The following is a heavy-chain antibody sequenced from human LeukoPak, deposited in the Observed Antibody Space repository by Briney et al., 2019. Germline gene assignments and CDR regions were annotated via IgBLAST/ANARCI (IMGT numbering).Heavy chain of an antibody. J-gene: IGHJ4*02. CDR3: ARAVAVAGTPAMDY. V-gene: IGHV3-30*04. D-gene: IGHD6-19*01. CDR2: ISYDGSNK. CDR1: GVTFGSYS. Sequence: GRGLGPSGEAPGVTFGSYSMRWVRQAPSKWLEWVAVISYDGSNKYYADSVKDRFTISRDNSKNTLYLQMNSLRAEDTAVYYCARAVAVAGTPAMDYWGQGTLVTVSS.